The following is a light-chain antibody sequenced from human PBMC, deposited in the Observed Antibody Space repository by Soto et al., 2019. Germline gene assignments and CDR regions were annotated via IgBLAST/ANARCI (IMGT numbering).Light chain of an antibody. J-gene: IGKJ1*01. Sequence: IQMTQSHSTLSASVGDRVTITCRASQSISSWLAWYQQKPGKAPKLLIYKASSLESGVPSRFSGSGSGTEFTLTIRSLQPDDFATYYCQQYNSYSTFAQGTKV. CDR1: QSISSW. CDR2: KAS. V-gene: IGKV1-5*03. CDR3: QQYNSYST.